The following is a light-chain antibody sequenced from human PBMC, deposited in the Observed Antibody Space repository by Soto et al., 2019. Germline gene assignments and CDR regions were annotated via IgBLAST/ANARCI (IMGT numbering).Light chain of an antibody. CDR3: QQLNTLPFT. CDR2: AAS. CDR1: QGIRNE. V-gene: IGKV1-17*01. Sequence: IQMTQSPSSLSASVGDRVTITCRASQGIRNELSWYQQKPGKAPKFLIFAASNLQSGVPSRFSGSGSGTEFTLTISGLLPEDFATYHCQQLNTLPFTFGQGTRLEIK. J-gene: IGKJ5*01.